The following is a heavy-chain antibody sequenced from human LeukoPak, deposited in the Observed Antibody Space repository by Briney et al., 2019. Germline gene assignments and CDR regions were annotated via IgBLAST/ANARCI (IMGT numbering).Heavy chain of an antibody. Sequence: SETLSLTCAVYGGSFSGYYWSWIRQPPAKGLEWIGEINHSGSTNYNPSLKSRVTISVDTSKNQFSLKLSSVTAADTAVYYCARVIAARIYYYYYYMDVWGKGTTVTVSS. CDR3: ARVIAARIYYYYYYMDV. D-gene: IGHD6-6*01. CDR1: GGSFSGYY. CDR2: INHSGST. J-gene: IGHJ6*03. V-gene: IGHV4-34*01.